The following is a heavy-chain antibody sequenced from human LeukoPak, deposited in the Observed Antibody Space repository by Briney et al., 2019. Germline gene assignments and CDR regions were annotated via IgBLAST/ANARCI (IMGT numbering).Heavy chain of an antibody. CDR3: ATDSQRAVAAF. V-gene: IGHV3-30*02. J-gene: IGHJ4*02. Sequence: PGGSLRLSCEVSKFTLKNFGIHWVRQAPGKGVECVSFIRPEGNYKYYSESVKGQFAVSTDTSKNTVFLQMNSLRLDDTAVYYCATDSQRAVAAFWGQRTLVTVSS. CDR2: IRPEGNYK. D-gene: IGHD6-19*01. CDR1: KFTLKNFG.